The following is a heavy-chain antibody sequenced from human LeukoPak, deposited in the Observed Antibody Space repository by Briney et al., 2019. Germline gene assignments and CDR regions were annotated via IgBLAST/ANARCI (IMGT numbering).Heavy chain of an antibody. V-gene: IGHV1-2*02. CDR1: GYTFTGYY. CDR3: ARDFAMWGYSHDY. Sequence: ASVKVSCKASGYTFTGYYMHWVQQAPGQGLEWMGWINPNSGGTNYAQKFQGRVTMTRDTSISTAYMELSRLRSDDTAVYYCARDFAMWGYSHDYWGQGTLVTVSS. CDR2: INPNSGGT. D-gene: IGHD5-18*01. J-gene: IGHJ4*02.